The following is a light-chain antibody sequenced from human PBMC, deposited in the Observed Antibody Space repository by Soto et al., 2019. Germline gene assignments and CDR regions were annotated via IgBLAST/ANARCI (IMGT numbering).Light chain of an antibody. CDR1: QSSTS. J-gene: IGKJ2*02. CDR2: GAS. CDR3: QQYGSSPCT. V-gene: IGKV3-20*01. Sequence: EIVLTQSPGTLSLSPGERATLSCRASQSSTSLAWFQPKPGQAPRLLIYGASNRATGIPDRFSGSGSGTDFTLTISRLEPEDFAVYYCQQYGSSPCTFGQGTKLEIK.